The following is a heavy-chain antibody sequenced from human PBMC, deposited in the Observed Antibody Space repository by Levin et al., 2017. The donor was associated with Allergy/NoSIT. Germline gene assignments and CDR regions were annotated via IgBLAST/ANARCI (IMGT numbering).Heavy chain of an antibody. CDR1: GFMFSTYW. J-gene: IGHJ6*02. D-gene: IGHD1-1*01. Sequence: LPGGSLRLSCAASGFMFSTYWMSWVRQAPGKGLEWVANIHQDGDEKYYVDSVKGRFTIARDNAKNSLFLQLNSLRVEDTAVYFCARVERRWYNELYYNYFHGMDVWGQGTTVTVSS. V-gene: IGHV3-7*01. CDR2: IHQDGDEK. CDR3: ARVERRWYNELYYNYFHGMDV.